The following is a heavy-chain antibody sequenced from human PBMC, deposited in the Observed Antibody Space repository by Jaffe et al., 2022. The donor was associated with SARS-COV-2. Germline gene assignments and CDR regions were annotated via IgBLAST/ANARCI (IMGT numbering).Heavy chain of an antibody. CDR2: IHPDGNAK. Sequence: EVLVVESGGGLVQPGGSLRLSCAASGFTFNTYWMSWVRQAPGKGLEWVANIHPDGNAKFYADSVEGRFTISRDNTYNSVYLQINSLRAEDTAVYYCVGSLHYWGQGTLVTVSS. CDR1: GFTFNTYW. V-gene: IGHV3-7*01. CDR3: VGSLHY. J-gene: IGHJ4*02. D-gene: IGHD2-15*01.